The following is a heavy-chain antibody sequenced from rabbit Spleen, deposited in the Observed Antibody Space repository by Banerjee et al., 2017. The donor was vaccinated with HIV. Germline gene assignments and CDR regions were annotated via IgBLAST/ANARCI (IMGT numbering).Heavy chain of an antibody. J-gene: IGHJ6*01. CDR3: AMDSGSRFSSYGMDL. CDR2: MDTGSSGFT. Sequence: EQLEESGGSLVKLEGSLTLTCKASGGSFSSNNYMCWFHQATGKGLEWIACMDTGSSGFTYFASWAKGRFTISKTTSTTVTLQMTSLTAADTGTYFCAMDSGSRFSSYGMDLWGPGTLVTVS. CDR1: GGSFSSNNY. V-gene: IGHV1S45*01. D-gene: IGHD4-2*01.